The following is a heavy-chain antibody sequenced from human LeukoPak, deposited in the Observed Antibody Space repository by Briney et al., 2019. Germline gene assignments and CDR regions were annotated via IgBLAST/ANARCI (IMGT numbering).Heavy chain of an antibody. CDR1: GGSISSYY. V-gene: IGHV4-39*07. J-gene: IGHJ4*02. CDR3: ATLRLKQQLINY. Sequence: SETLSLTCTVSGGSISSYYWGWIRQPPGKGLEWIGSIYYSGSTYYNPSLKSRVTISVDTSKNQFSLKLSSVTAADTAVYYCATLRLKQQLINYWGQGTLVTVSS. D-gene: IGHD6-13*01. CDR2: IYYSGST.